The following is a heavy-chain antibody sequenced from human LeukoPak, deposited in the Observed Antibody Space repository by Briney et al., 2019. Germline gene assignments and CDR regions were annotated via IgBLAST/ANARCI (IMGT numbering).Heavy chain of an antibody. CDR3: ARYFYDSSGSSSDAYDI. Sequence: ASVKVSCKTSGYTFTGYYMHWVRQAPGQGLEWMGWINPNSGGTNYAQRFQGRVTMTRDTSISTAYMELSRLRSGDSAVYYCARYFYDSSGSSSDAYDIWGQGTMVTVSS. V-gene: IGHV1-2*02. CDR1: GYTFTGYY. J-gene: IGHJ3*02. D-gene: IGHD3-22*01. CDR2: INPNSGGT.